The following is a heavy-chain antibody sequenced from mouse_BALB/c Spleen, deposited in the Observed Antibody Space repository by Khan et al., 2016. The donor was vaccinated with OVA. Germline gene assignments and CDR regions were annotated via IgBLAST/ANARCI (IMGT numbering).Heavy chain of an antibody. J-gene: IGHJ2*01. Sequence: QVQLKESGAELVKAGASVKMSCNASGYTFTSYWMHWVKQRLGQGLEWFAETNPTNGRTYYNEKFKSKATLTVDKSSSTPYMLLSGPTFEDSTVYYCARIEKLVATYFDYGGQGTTLTVSS. CDR3: ARIEKLVATYFDY. CDR2: TNPTNGRT. D-gene: IGHD1-1*01. CDR1: GYTFTSYW. V-gene: IGHV1S81*02.